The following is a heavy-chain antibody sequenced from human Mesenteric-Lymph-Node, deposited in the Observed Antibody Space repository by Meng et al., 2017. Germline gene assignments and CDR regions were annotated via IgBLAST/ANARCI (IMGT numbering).Heavy chain of an antibody. J-gene: IGHJ5*02. CDR3: ARASYGSGSPLGESWFDP. Sequence: QVQLQGSGPGLVKPSGTLSLTCAVSGGSLGSRNWWSWGRQPPGKGLEWIGYIHSSGSTYYNPSLRSRRTISVDTSKNQFSLKLSSVTAADTAVYYCARASYGSGSPLGESWFDPWGQGTLVTVSS. D-gene: IGHD3-10*01. CDR2: IHSSGST. V-gene: IGHV4-4*02. CDR1: GGSLGSRNW.